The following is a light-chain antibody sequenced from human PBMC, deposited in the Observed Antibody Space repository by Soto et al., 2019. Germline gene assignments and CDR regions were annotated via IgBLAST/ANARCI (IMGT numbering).Light chain of an antibody. V-gene: IGKV3-15*01. Sequence: EVVMTQSPATPAVSPGERATLSSRASQTVSRNLAWYQKRPGKAPRLLIYDISNRAAGVPARLSGGGSETEFTLTIRSLKSEDFAVYFCQQYNNWPSFGQGTRLEI. J-gene: IGKJ5*01. CDR3: QQYNNWPS. CDR1: QTVSRN. CDR2: DIS.